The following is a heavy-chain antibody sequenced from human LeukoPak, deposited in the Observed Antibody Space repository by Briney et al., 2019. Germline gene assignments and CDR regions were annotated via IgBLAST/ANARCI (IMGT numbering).Heavy chain of an antibody. D-gene: IGHD2-8*01. J-gene: IGHJ4*02. V-gene: IGHV3-23*01. CDR3: AKDLLTNRSYYFDS. CDR2: VSRCGTIT. Sequence: GGSLRLSCAASGFTFSSSAVSWVRQAPGRGRNWVSGVSRCGTITYYPDPVKGPFSITRDNSKNTLYLQMNSLRAEDTAVYYCAKDLLTNRSYYFDSWGQGTLVTVSS. CDR1: GFTFSSSA.